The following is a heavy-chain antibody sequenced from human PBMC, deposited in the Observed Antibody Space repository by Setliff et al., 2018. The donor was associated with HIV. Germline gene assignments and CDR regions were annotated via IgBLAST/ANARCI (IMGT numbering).Heavy chain of an antibody. V-gene: IGHV4-61*08. CDR3: ARGSGYYYGSGIDY. CDR1: GVSVGSGDYY. J-gene: IGHJ4*02. D-gene: IGHD3-10*01. Sequence: PSETLSLTCSVSGVSVGSGDYYWLWIRQRPGKALEWIGYIFHSGSANYNPSLKSRVTISVDTSKNQFSLKLSSVTAADTAVYYCARGSGYYYGSGIDYWGQGTLVTVSS. CDR2: IFHSGSA.